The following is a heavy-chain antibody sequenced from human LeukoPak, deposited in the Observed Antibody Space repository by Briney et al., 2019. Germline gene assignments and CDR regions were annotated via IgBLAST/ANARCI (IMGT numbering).Heavy chain of an antibody. J-gene: IGHJ4*02. CDR3: AKDLRGYSYGSDVLDY. D-gene: IGHD5-18*01. V-gene: IGHV3-33*06. CDR2: IWYDGSNK. Sequence: PGGSLRLSCAASGFTFSSYGMHWVRQAPGKGLEWVAVIWYDGSNKCYADSVKGRFTISRDNSKNTLYLQMNSLRAEDTAVYYCAKDLRGYSYGSDVLDYWGQGTLVTVSS. CDR1: GFTFSSYG.